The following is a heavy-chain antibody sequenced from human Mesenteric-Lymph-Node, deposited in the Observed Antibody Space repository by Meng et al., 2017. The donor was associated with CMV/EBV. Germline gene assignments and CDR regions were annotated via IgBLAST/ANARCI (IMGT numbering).Heavy chain of an antibody. CDR1: GYTFGTYG. CDR2: IRYDGSNK. V-gene: IGHV3-30*02. Sequence: GGSLRLSCAASGYTFGTYGMHWVRQAPGKGLEWVAFIRYDGSNKYYADSVKGRFTISRDNSKNTLYLQMNSLRAEDTAVYYCAKDYSRQLLYLDYWGQGTLVTVSS. D-gene: IGHD2-2*02. CDR3: AKDYSRQLLYLDY. J-gene: IGHJ4*02.